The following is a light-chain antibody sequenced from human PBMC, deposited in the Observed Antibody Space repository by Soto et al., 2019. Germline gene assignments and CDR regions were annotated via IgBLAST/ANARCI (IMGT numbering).Light chain of an antibody. V-gene: IGLV2-14*03. CDR3: SSHTNSATQV. Sequence: QSALTQPASVSGSPGQSITISCTGTSSDIGGYNYVSWYQQHPGKAPKLLIYDVTIRPSGVSNRFSASKSGYTASLTISGLQSEDEAYYYCSSHTNSATQVFGGGTELTVL. CDR2: DVT. CDR1: SSDIGGYNY. J-gene: IGLJ3*02.